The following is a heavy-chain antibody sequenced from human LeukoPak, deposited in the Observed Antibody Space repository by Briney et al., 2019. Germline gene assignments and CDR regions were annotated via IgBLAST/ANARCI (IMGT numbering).Heavy chain of an antibody. D-gene: IGHD5-18*01. CDR1: GFTFSSYA. V-gene: IGHV3-23*01. J-gene: IGHJ4*02. CDR3: ARTQLWSHFDY. CDR2: ISGSGGST. Sequence: GGSLRLSCAASGFTFSSYAMSWVRQAPWKGLEWVSAISGSGGSTYYANSVKGRFTISRDNSKNTLYLQMNSLRAEDTAVYYCARTQLWSHFDYWGQGTLVTVSS.